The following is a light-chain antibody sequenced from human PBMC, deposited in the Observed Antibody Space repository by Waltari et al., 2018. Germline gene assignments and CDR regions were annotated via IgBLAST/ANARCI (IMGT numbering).Light chain of an antibody. CDR3: HVWDANSEQII. V-gene: IGLV3-21*03. CDR1: NLESKA. CDR2: DDS. Sequence: SYVLTQPPSVSVAPGKTARITCGGKNLESKAVHWYQHKPGQAPVLVVFDDSDRPSGIPERFSGSNSENTATLTISRVEAGDEADYYCHVWDANSEQIIFGGGTKVTVL. J-gene: IGLJ2*01.